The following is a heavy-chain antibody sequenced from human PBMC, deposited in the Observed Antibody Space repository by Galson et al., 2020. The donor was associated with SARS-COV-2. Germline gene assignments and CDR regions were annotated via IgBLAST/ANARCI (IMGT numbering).Heavy chain of an antibody. V-gene: IGHV4-30-4*01. Sequence: SETLSLPCTVSGGSISSGDYYWNWLRQPPGKGLEWIGYIYYSGSTYYNPSLKSRIAISIGTTKNLFSLKLSPVTAADSAVYYCARASRYFDGSVYTWGQGTLVTVSS. CDR3: ARASRYFDGSVYT. J-gene: IGHJ5*02. CDR2: IYYSGST. D-gene: IGHD3-22*01. CDR1: GGSISSGDYY.